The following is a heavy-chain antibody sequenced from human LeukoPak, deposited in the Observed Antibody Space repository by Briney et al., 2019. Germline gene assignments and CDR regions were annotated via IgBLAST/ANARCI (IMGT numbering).Heavy chain of an antibody. CDR2: ISYDGSNK. CDR3: ARDGPWSSSGYYHYYMDV. J-gene: IGHJ6*03. D-gene: IGHD6-6*01. Sequence: PGGSLRLSCAASGFTFSSHAMHWVRQAPGKGLEWVAVISYDGSNKYYADSVKGRFTISRDNSNNTLYVQMNSLRAEDTAVYYCARDGPWSSSGYYHYYMDVWGKGTTVTVSS. CDR1: GFTFSSHA. V-gene: IGHV3-30*01.